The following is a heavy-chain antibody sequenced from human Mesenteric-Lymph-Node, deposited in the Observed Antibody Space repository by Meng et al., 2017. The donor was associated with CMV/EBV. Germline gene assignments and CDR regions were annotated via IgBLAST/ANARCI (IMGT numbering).Heavy chain of an antibody. V-gene: IGHV4-59*01. D-gene: IGHD3-3*01. J-gene: IGHJ6*02. CDR1: GGSISSYY. CDR3: ASTWDFWSGYYGYYGMDV. CDR2: IYYSGST. Sequence: GSLRLSCTVSGGSISSYYWSWIRQPPGKGLEWIGYIYYSGSTNYNPSLKSRVTISVDTSKNQFSLKLSSVTAADTVVYYCASTWDFWSGYYGYYGMDVWGQGTTVTVSS.